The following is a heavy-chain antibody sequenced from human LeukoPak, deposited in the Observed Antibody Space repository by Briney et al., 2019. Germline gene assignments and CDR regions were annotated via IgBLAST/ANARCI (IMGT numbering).Heavy chain of an antibody. CDR2: ISNDGGGT. D-gene: IGHD6-13*01. V-gene: IGHV3-23*01. CDR1: GFIFNNYG. J-gene: IGHJ3*02. Sequence: PGGSLRLSCAASGFIFNNYGLIWVRQAPGKGLEWVSAISNDGGGTNYADFVKGRFTISRDNAKNSLYLQMNSLRAEDTALYYCAKALSSSNDAFDIWGQGTMVTVSS. CDR3: AKALSSSNDAFDI.